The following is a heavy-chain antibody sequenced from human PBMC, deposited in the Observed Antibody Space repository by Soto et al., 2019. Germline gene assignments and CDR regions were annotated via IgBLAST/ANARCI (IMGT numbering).Heavy chain of an antibody. D-gene: IGHD2-15*01. Sequence: QVQLQQWGAGLLKPSETLSLTCGVYGGSFSGYYGSWIRQPPGRGLEWIGEINHSGSPNYNPSLKSRVTISVDTSKNQFSLRLSSVPAADTAVYYCARGPIVVVVDATGSNYHYYGMDVWGQGTTVTVSS. CDR3: ARGPIVVVVDATGSNYHYYGMDV. V-gene: IGHV4-34*01. CDR2: INHSGSP. CDR1: GGSFSGYY. J-gene: IGHJ6*02.